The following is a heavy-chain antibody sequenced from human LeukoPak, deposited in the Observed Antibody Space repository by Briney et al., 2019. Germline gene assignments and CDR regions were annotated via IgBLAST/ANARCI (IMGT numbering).Heavy chain of an antibody. CDR3: ARDTEDCSSGSCYGYYFDY. CDR2: ISAYNGNT. J-gene: IGHJ4*02. CDR1: GYTFTSYG. V-gene: IGHV1-18*01. Sequence: ASVTVSCTASGYTFTSYGISWVRQAPGQGLEWMGWISAYNGNTNYAQKLQGRVTMTTDTSTSTAYMELRSLRSDDTAVYYCARDTEDCSSGSCYGYYFDYWGQGTLVTVSS. D-gene: IGHD2-15*01.